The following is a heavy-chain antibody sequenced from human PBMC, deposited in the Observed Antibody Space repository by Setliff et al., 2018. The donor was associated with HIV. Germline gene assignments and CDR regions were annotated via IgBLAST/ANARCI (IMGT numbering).Heavy chain of an antibody. V-gene: IGHV3-11*04. Sequence: GGSLRLSCAASGFTFSDDYMSWIRQTPGKGLEWISCISSSGSTTYYADSVKGRFTTSRDNARNSLYLQMSSLTAEDTGLYYCAKERWGPPVEFRGQGTLVTVSS. CDR2: ISSSGSTT. J-gene: IGHJ4*02. CDR1: GFTFSDDY. CDR3: AKERWGPPVEF. D-gene: IGHD2-15*01.